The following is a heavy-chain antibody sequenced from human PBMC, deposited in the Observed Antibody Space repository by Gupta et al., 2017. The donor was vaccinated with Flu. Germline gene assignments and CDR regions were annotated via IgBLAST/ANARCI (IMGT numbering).Heavy chain of an antibody. D-gene: IGHD2-2*01. J-gene: IGHJ4*02. CDR2: IGSKAYGGTT. CDR1: GFTFVDYA. V-gene: IGHV3-49*04. CDR3: TRDAGYCSSSSCYRGDY. Sequence: EVQLVESGGGLVQPGRSLRLSCTASGFTFVDYAMSWVRQAPGKGLEWVGFIGSKAYGGTTEYAASVKGRFTMSRDDSKSIAYLQMNSLKTEDTAVYYCTRDAGYCSSSSCYRGDYWGQGTLVTVSS.